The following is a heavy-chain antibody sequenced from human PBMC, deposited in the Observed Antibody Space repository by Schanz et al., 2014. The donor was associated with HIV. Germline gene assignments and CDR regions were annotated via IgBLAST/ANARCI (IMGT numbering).Heavy chain of an antibody. J-gene: IGHJ4*02. V-gene: IGHV3-30*18. Sequence: QVQLVESGGGVVQPGRSLRLSCAGSGLTFSSYGMHWVRQAPGKGLEWVAVISYDGSNKYYADSVKGRFTISRDNSKNTLYLQMNSLRSEDTAVYYCAKVGRIYSTTWIDYWGQGTLVTVSS. CDR1: GLTFSSYG. CDR2: ISYDGSNK. CDR3: AKVGRIYSTTWIDY. D-gene: IGHD2-2*01.